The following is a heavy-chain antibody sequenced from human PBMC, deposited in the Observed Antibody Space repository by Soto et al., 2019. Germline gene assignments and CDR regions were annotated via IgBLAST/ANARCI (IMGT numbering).Heavy chain of an antibody. D-gene: IGHD6-13*01. CDR3: ARGSSSWYRTLIDY. J-gene: IGHJ4*02. Sequence: ASVKVSCKASGYTFTSYGINWVRQAPGQGLEWMGWISAYNGNTNYAQKLQGRVTMTTDTSTSTAYMELRSLRSDDTAVYYCARGSSSWYRTLIDYWGQGTLVTVSS. CDR1: GYTFTSYG. V-gene: IGHV1-18*04. CDR2: ISAYNGNT.